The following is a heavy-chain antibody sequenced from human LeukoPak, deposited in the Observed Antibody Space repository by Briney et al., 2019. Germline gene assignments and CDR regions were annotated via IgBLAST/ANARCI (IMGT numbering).Heavy chain of an antibody. CDR2: MSWTSGSI. V-gene: IGHV3-9*01. J-gene: IGHJ6*04. D-gene: IGHD2-15*01. Sequence: GGSLRLSCGVSEFTFDDYVIHWVRQGPGKGLEWVAAMSWTSGSIAYADSVKGRFNIFRDNAQSSLYLQMNSLRAEDTAFYYCARSGGPYDGYYGGEVGAKGTRVIV. CDR3: ARSGGPYDGYYGGEV. CDR1: EFTFDDYV.